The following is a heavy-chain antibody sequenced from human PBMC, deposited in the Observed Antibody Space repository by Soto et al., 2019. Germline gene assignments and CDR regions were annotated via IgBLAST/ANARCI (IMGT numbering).Heavy chain of an antibody. J-gene: IGHJ4*02. CDR1: GLPFRNHA. CDR2: ISDSGVNT. V-gene: IGHV3-23*01. Sequence: GRSLTLSCTTSGLPFRNHAITWVRQAPDKGLEWVSTISDSGVNTHYADSVKGRLTISRDNSRNTLYLQMNSLRGEDTAVYYCVSWVSADFDYWGQGTVVTVSS. CDR3: VSWVSADFDY. D-gene: IGHD2-8*01.